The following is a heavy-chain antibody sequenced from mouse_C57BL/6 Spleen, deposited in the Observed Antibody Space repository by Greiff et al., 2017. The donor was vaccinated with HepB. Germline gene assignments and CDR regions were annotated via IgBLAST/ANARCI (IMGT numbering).Heavy chain of an antibody. V-gene: IGHV5-17*01. D-gene: IGHD2-12*01. CDR3: ARPDYSVWYFDV. J-gene: IGHJ1*03. CDR2: ISSGSSTI. CDR1: GFTFSDYG. Sequence: EVNVVESGGGLVKPGGSLKLSCAASGFTFSDYGMHWVRQAPEKGLEWVAYISSGSSTIYYADTVKGRFTISRDNAKNTLFLQMTSLRSEDTAMYYCARPDYSVWYFDVWGTGTTVTVSS.